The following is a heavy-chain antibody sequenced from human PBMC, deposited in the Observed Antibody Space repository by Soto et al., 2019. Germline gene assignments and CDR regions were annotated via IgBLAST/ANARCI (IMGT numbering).Heavy chain of an antibody. Sequence: ASVKVSCKASGYTFTNYYMHWVRQAPGQGLEWMGIINPSGGTTSYAQKLQGRVTMTRDTSTSTVYMELSSLRSEDTAVYYCARGTNRYYYESSGYFNDYWGQGTLVTVSS. CDR3: ARGTNRYYYESSGYFNDY. V-gene: IGHV1-46*01. CDR2: INPSGGTT. CDR1: GYTFTNYY. D-gene: IGHD3-22*01. J-gene: IGHJ4*02.